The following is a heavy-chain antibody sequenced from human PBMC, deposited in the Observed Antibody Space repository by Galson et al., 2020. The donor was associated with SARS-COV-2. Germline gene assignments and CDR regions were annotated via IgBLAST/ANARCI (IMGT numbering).Heavy chain of an antibody. CDR1: GGSMSGYY. CDR3: ARLATAGTFGVDY. V-gene: IGHV4-4*07. D-gene: IGHD6-13*01. CDR2: IYTSGST. J-gene: IGHJ4*02. Sequence: SETLSFTCTVSGGSMSGYYWTWIRQPAGKGLEWIGRIYTSGSTNYNPSLKSRVTMSVDTSKNQFTLKLSSLTAADTAVYYCARLATAGTFGVDYWGQGTLVTVSS.